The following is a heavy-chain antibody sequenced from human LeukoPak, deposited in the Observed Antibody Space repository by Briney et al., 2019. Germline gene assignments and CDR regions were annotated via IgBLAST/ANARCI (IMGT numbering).Heavy chain of an antibody. J-gene: IGHJ5*02. CDR3: ARGNRDYISNCSDP. D-gene: IGHD4-11*01. CDR2: ISGSGGNT. CDR1: GFTFSSYA. Sequence: PGGSLRLSCAASGFTFSSYAMSWVRQAPGKGLEWVSGISGSGGNTYYADSVKGRFTISRDSSYNTLYLQMSSLRADDTALYYCARGNRDYISNCSDPWGQGTLVSVSS. V-gene: IGHV3-23*01.